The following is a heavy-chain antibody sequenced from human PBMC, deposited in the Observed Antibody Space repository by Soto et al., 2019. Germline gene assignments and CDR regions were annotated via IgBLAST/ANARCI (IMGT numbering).Heavy chain of an antibody. V-gene: IGHV3-23*01. CDR3: AKPSYIFGVVITGAFDY. CDR2: ISGSDGSR. CDR1: GFTFSSYA. Sequence: GGSLRLSCAASGFTFSSYALSWVRQAPGKGLEWVSAISGSDGSRYYADSVKGRFTISRGNSKNTLYLQMNSLRAEDTAIYHCAKPSYIFGVVITGAFDYWGQGTLVTVSS. D-gene: IGHD3-3*02. J-gene: IGHJ4*02.